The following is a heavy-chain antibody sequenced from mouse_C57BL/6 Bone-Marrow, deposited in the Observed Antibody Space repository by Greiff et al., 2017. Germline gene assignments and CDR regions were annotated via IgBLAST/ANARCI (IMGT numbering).Heavy chain of an antibody. J-gene: IGHJ4*01. Sequence: EVQLQQSGPELVKPGASVKISCKASGYSFTGYFMNWVMQSHGKSLEWIGRINPDNGDTFYNQKFKGKATLTVDKSSSTAYMELRSLTSEDSAVYYCARKEVCDGNYGGAMDYWGQGTSVTVSS. D-gene: IGHD2-1*01. CDR3: ARKEVCDGNYGGAMDY. CDR2: INPDNGDT. CDR1: GYSFTGYF. V-gene: IGHV1-20*01.